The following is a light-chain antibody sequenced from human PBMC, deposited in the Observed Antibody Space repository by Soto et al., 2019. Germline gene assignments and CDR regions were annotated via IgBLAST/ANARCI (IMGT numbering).Light chain of an antibody. CDR2: LND. Sequence: QSALTQPPSASGTPGQRVTISCSGGSSNIGSNAVNWYRQLPGMAPQLLMYLNDQRPSGVPDRVSGSKSGTSVSLAISGLQSDDEADYYCATWDDRLHALVFGGGTKVTVL. CDR1: SSNIGSNA. J-gene: IGLJ2*01. V-gene: IGLV1-44*01. CDR3: ATWDDRLHALV.